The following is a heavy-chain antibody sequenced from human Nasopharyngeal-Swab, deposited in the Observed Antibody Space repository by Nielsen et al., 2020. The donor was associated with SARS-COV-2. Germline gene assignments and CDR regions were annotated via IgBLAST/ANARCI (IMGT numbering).Heavy chain of an antibody. CDR2: IKQDGSEK. J-gene: IGHJ4*02. D-gene: IGHD2-21*02. CDR3: ARTPYCGCDCYHFDY. V-gene: IGHV3-7*01. CDR1: GFTFSSYW. Sequence: GESLKISCAASGFTFSSYWMSWVRQAPGKGLEWVANIKQDGSEKYYVDSVKGRFTISRDNAKNSLYLQMNSLRAEDTAVYYCARTPYCGCDCYHFDYWGQGTLVTVSS.